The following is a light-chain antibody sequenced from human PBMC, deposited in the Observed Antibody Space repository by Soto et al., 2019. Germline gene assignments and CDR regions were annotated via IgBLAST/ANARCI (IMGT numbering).Light chain of an antibody. CDR1: SSDVGGYKY. CDR2: EVS. Sequence: QSALTQPASVSGSPGQSSTISCSGTSSDVGGYKYVSWYQQHPGKAPKLMIFEVSNRPSGVSNRFSGYKSGNTASLTISGLQAEDEADYYCSSYTSSSTRVFGGGAKVTVL. CDR3: SSYTSSSTRV. J-gene: IGLJ3*02. V-gene: IGLV2-14*01.